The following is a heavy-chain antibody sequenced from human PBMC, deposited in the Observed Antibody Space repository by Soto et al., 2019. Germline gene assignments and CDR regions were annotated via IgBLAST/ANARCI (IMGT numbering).Heavy chain of an antibody. CDR2: ISGSGDSA. D-gene: IGHD3-22*01. V-gene: IGHV3-23*01. Sequence: GGSLRLSCAASGFTFSNYAMSWVRQAPGKGLEWVSGISGSGDSAYYADSVKGRLTISRDNSKNTLYLQMNSLRAEDTAVYYCAKYNVMIDGYYFYGMDVWGQGATVTVSS. CDR3: AKYNVMIDGYYFYGMDV. J-gene: IGHJ6*02. CDR1: GFTFSNYA.